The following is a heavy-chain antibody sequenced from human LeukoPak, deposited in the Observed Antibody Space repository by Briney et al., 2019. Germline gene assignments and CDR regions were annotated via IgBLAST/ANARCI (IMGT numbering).Heavy chain of an antibody. CDR2: INHSGST. V-gene: IGHV4-34*01. CDR1: GGSFSGYY. CDR3: AREGNYYGFYYFDY. Sequence: SETLSLTCAVYGGSFSGYYWSWIRRPPGKGLEWIGEINHSGSTNYNPSLKSRVTISVDTSKNQFSLKLSSVTAADTAVYYCAREGNYYGFYYFDYWGQGTLVTVSS. J-gene: IGHJ4*01. D-gene: IGHD3-10*01.